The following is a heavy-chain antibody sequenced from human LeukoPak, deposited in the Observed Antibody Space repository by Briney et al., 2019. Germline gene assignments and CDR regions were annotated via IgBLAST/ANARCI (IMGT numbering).Heavy chain of an antibody. CDR1: GGSFSGYY. V-gene: IGHV4-34*01. D-gene: IGHD6-13*01. Sequence: SETLSLTCAVYGGSFSGYYWSWIRQPPGKGLEWIGEINHSGSTNYNPSLKSRVTISVDTSKNQFSLKLSSVTAADTAVYYCARRDRWYHDAFDIWGQGTMVTVSS. CDR2: INHSGST. J-gene: IGHJ3*02. CDR3: ARRDRWYHDAFDI.